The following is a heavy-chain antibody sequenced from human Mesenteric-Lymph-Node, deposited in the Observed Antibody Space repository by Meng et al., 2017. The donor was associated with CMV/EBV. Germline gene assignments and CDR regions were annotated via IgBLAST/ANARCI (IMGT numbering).Heavy chain of an antibody. V-gene: IGHV4-34*01. CDR3: ASLAPLNNTKDKIPSGY. CDR2: INHSGST. J-gene: IGHJ4*02. CDR1: GGSFSAYY. Sequence: QVQLQQWGAGLFKPSDTLSLTCAVYGGSFSAYYWSWIRQPPGKGLEWTGEINHSGSTNYNPSLKSRITISVDTSKNQFSLKLTSVTAADTAVYFCASLAPLNNTKDKIPSGYWGQGTLVTVSS. D-gene: IGHD1-14*01.